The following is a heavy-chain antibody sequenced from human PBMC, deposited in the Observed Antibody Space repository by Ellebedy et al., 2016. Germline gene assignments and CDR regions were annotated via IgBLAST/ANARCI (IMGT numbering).Heavy chain of an antibody. CDR1: GFTFSSYA. D-gene: IGHD1-26*01. CDR2: ISGSGGST. J-gene: IGHJ4*02. CDR3: AKADPWELLGFDY. V-gene: IGHV3-23*01. Sequence: GESLKISXAASGFTFSSYAMSWVRQAPGKGLEWVSAISGSGGSTYYADSVKGRFTISRDNSKNTLYLQMNSLRAEDTAVYYCAKADPWELLGFDYWGQGTLVTVSS.